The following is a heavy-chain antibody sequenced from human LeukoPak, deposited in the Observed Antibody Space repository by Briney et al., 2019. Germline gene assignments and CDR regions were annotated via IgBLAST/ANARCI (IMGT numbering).Heavy chain of an antibody. CDR1: GFTVSSNY. V-gene: IGHV3-53*01. J-gene: IGHJ6*02. CDR2: IYSGGTT. Sequence: GGSLRLSCATSGFTVSSNYMSWVRQAPGRGLEWVSVIYSGGTTYYADSVKGRFTVSRDNSGNTLYLQMNSLRAEDTAEYYCAKAWETKQHYYYGMEVWGQGTTVIVSS. CDR3: AKAWETKQHYYYGMEV. D-gene: IGHD1-26*01.